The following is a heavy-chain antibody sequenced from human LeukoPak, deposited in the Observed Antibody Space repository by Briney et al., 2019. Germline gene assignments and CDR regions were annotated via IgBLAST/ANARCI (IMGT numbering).Heavy chain of an antibody. J-gene: IGHJ4*02. CDR3: ASGPGYFDY. CDR2: IYYSGST. CDR1: GGSVSGYY. V-gene: IGHV4-31*11. D-gene: IGHD1-14*01. Sequence: SETLSLTCVVSGGSVSGYYWGWIRQHPGQGLEWIGYIYYSGSTYYNPSLKSRVTISVDTSKNQFSLKLSSVTAADTAVYYCASGPGYFDYWGQGTLVTVSS.